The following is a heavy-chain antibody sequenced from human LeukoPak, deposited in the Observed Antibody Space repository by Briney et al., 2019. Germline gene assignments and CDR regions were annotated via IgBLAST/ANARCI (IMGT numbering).Heavy chain of an antibody. CDR2: IYSDNT. V-gene: IGHV3-53*01. Sequence: PGGSLRLSCTVSGFTVSSNSMSWVRQAPGKGLEWVSFIYSDNTHYSDSVKGRFTISRDNAKNSLDLQMNSLRAEDTAVYYCARMGSYKYFDYWGQGTLVTVSS. J-gene: IGHJ4*02. D-gene: IGHD3-10*01. CDR1: GFTVSSNS. CDR3: ARMGSYKYFDY.